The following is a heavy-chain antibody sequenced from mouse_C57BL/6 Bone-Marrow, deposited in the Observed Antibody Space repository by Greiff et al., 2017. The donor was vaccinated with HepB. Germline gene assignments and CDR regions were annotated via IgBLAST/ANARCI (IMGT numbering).Heavy chain of an antibody. CDR3: ARRDYYGSVFDY. V-gene: IGHV1-55*01. Sequence: QVQLQQPGAELVKPGASVKMSCKASGYTFTSYWITWVKQRPGQGLEWIGDIYPGSGSTNYNEKFKSKATLTVDTSSSTAYMQLSSLTSEDSAVYYCARRDYYGSVFDYWGQGTTLTVSS. CDR2: IYPGSGST. CDR1: GYTFTSYW. J-gene: IGHJ2*01. D-gene: IGHD1-1*01.